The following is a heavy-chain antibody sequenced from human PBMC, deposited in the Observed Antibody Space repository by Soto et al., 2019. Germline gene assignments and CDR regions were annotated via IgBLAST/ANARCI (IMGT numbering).Heavy chain of an antibody. CDR1: GGSITNYY. CDR3: ARDDYKDGGNNWFDP. V-gene: IGHV4-4*07. J-gene: IGHJ5*02. D-gene: IGHD3-16*01. Sequence: SETLSLTCTVSGGSITNYYWNWIRQPAGKGLEWIGRIYTKERTNYNLSFRNRVTMSVDTSKNQFSLKLDAVTAADTAVYYCARDDYKDGGNNWFDPWGQGTLVTVSS. CDR2: IYTKERT.